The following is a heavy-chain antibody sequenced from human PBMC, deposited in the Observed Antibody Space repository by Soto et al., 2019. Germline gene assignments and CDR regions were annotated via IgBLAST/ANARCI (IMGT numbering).Heavy chain of an antibody. D-gene: IGHD3-22*01. CDR2: IYPGDSDT. J-gene: IGHJ4*02. V-gene: IGHV5-51*01. CDR3: ARLQVDDSSGYYYPYDY. CDR1: GYSFTSYW. Sequence: PGESLKISCNGSGYSFTSYWIGWVRQMPGKGLEWMGIIYPGDSDTRYSPSFQGQVTISADKSISTAYLQWSSLKASDTAMYYCARLQVDDSSGYYYPYDYWGQGTLVTVSS.